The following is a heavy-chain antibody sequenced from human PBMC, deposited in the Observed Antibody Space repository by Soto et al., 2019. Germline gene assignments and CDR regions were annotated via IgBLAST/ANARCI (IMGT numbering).Heavy chain of an antibody. D-gene: IGHD6-19*01. CDR1: GFNFISYG. V-gene: IGHV3-30*18. Sequence: GGSLRLSCVAFGFNFISYGMHWVRQAPGKGLEWVAVILYDGSKKYYADSVKGRFTISRDNSKNTLYLQMSSLRAEDTALYYCVKDGSSGWPYFDDMDVWGQGTTVTVSS. J-gene: IGHJ6*02. CDR2: ILYDGSKK. CDR3: VKDGSSGWPYFDDMDV.